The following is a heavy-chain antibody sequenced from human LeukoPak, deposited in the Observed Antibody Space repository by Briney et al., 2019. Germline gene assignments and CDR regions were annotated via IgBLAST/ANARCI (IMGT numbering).Heavy chain of an antibody. D-gene: IGHD4-11*01. CDR2: ISYDGSNK. J-gene: IGHJ4*02. V-gene: IGHV3-30*18. Sequence: QPGGSLRLSCAASGFTFSSYGMHWVRQAPGKGLEWVAVISYDGSNKYYADSVKGRFTISRDNSKNTLYLQMNSLRTEDTAVYYCAKAYSNYEEDSYFDYWGQGTLVTVSS. CDR3: AKAYSNYEEDSYFDY. CDR1: GFTFSSYG.